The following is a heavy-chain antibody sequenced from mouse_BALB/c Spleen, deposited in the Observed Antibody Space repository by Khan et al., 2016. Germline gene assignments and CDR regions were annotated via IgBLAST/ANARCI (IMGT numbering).Heavy chain of an antibody. CDR2: IKTKANNHAT. Sequence: EVQLQESGGGLVQPGGSMKLSCVASGFTFSDAWMDWVRQSPEKGLEWVAEIKTKANNHATYYAVSVKGRFTISRDDSKSNVYLQMNRLRAEDTGIYYCIRNYVAYWGQGTLVTVSA. V-gene: IGHV6-6*01. J-gene: IGHJ3*01. CDR3: IRNYVAY. CDR1: GFTFSDAW. D-gene: IGHD1-1*01.